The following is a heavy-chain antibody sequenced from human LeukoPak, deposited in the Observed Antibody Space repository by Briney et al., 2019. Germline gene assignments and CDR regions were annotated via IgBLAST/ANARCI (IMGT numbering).Heavy chain of an antibody. J-gene: IGHJ2*01. CDR2: IYYSGST. Sequence: SETLSVTCTVSGGTISSYYWSWIRQPPGKRLEWIGYIYYSGSTNYNPSLKSRVTISVDTSKNQFSLKLSSVTAADTAVYYCARRNYDILTGYLNPYWYFDLWGRGTLVTVSS. D-gene: IGHD3-9*01. CDR3: ARRNYDILTGYLNPYWYFDL. CDR1: GGTISSYY. V-gene: IGHV4-59*08.